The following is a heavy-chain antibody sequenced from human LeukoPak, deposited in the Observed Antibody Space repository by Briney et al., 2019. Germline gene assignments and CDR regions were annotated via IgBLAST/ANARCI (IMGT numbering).Heavy chain of an antibody. J-gene: IGHJ6*03. CDR1: GFTFSSHG. Sequence: PGGSLRLSCAASGFTFSSHGMNWVRQAPGKGLEWVSGISPSGGITSYTDSVKGRFTISRDNSKNTQSLQMDSLRAEDTAVYYCARAAELVVVPAAIFQKQYYYYYMDVWGKGTTVTVSS. CDR2: ISPSGGIT. CDR3: ARAAELVVVPAAIFQKQYYYYYMDV. D-gene: IGHD2-2*01. V-gene: IGHV3-23*01.